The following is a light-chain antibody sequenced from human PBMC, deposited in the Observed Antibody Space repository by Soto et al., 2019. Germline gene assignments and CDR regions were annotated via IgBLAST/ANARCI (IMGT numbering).Light chain of an antibody. J-gene: IGKJ1*01. CDR1: QSVTSSY. CDR2: SAS. V-gene: IGKV3-20*01. CDR3: QQYGGSPWT. Sequence: EIVLTQSPGTLSLSPGERATLSCRASQSVTSSYLAWYQQKPGQAPRLLIYSASSGATGIPDRFSGSGSGTDFTLTISRLEPEDFAVYYCQQYGGSPWTFGQGTKVEIQ.